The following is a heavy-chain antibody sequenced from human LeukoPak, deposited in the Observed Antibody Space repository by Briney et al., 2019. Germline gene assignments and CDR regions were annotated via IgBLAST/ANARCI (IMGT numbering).Heavy chain of an antibody. J-gene: IGHJ1*01. V-gene: IGHV4-30-4*01. Sequence: SQTLSLTCTVSGGSISSGDYYWRWIRQPPGKGLEWIAYIYYSGSTYYNPSLKSRVTISVDTSKNQFSLKLSSVTAADTAVYYCARAGGGYCSSTSCYAYRHWGQGTLVTVSS. CDR1: GGSISSGDYY. CDR3: ARAGGGYCSSTSCYAYRH. D-gene: IGHD2-2*03. CDR2: IYYSGST.